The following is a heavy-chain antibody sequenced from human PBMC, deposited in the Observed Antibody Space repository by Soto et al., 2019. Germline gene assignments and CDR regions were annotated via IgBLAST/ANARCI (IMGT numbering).Heavy chain of an antibody. CDR1: GFTFSSYW. J-gene: IGHJ3*02. CDR2: IKQDGSEK. CDR3: ARDLTGDWYAFDI. D-gene: IGHD7-27*01. V-gene: IGHV3-7*03. Sequence: GGSLRLSCAASGFTFSSYWMSWVRQAPGKGLEWVANIKQDGSEKYYVDSVKGRFTISRDSAKNSLYLQMNSLRAEDTAVYYCARDLTGDWYAFDIWGQGTMVTVSS.